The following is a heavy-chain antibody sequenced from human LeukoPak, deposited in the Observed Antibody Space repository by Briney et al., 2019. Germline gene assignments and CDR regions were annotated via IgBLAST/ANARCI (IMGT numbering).Heavy chain of an antibody. CDR3: AKTYYFDSSGYWSAYYFDK. D-gene: IGHD3-22*01. V-gene: IGHV3-23*01. CDR2: ITGSSGYT. CDR1: GFTLSSYG. J-gene: IGHJ4*02. Sequence: AGGSLRFSCAASGFTLSSYGMSWVRQAPGKGLEWVSSITGSSGYTYYADSVRGRFAISRDNSKNTVFLQMNSLRAEDTAVYYCAKTYYFDSSGYWSAYYFDKWGQGTHVTVSS.